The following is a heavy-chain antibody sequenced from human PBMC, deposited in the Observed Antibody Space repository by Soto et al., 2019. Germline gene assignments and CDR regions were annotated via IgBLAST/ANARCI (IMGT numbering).Heavy chain of an antibody. CDR3: ARGRDAAAGTFSYFYGLDV. CDR2: ISVYSGNT. Sequence: ASVKVSCKASGYTFSTYGISWVRQAPGQGPEWMGWISVYSGNTNFAQRFQDRVTMTTDTSTSTAYMGVRSLRSDDTAVYYCARGRDAAAGTFSYFYGLDVWGQGTAVTVSS. D-gene: IGHD6-13*01. CDR1: GYTFSTYG. V-gene: IGHV1-18*01. J-gene: IGHJ6*02.